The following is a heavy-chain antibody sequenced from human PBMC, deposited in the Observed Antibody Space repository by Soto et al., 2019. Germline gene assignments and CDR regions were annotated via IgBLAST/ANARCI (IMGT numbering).Heavy chain of an antibody. CDR2: IYYSGST. V-gene: IGHV4-59*01. J-gene: IGHJ4*02. CDR3: ARWGRSGSTDY. D-gene: IGHD3-16*01. Sequence: PSETLSLTCTVSGGSISSYYWSWIRQPPGKGLEWIGYIYYSGSTNYNPSLKSRVTISVDTSKNQFSLKLSSVTAADTAVYYCARWGRSGSTDYWGQGTLVTVSS. CDR1: GGSISSYY.